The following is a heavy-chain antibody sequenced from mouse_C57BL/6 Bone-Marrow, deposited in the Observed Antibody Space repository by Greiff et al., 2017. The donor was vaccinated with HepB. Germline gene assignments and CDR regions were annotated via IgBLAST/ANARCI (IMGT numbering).Heavy chain of an antibody. J-gene: IGHJ3*01. D-gene: IGHD1-1*01. Sequence: EVKLVESGGGLVQPKGSLKLSCAASGFSFNTYAMNWVRQAPGKGLEWVARIRSKSNNYATYYADSVKDRFTISRDDSESMLYLQMNNLKTEDTAMYYCVRHSYYYGSSAWFAYWGQGTLVTVSA. CDR2: IRSKSNNYAT. V-gene: IGHV10-1*01. CDR3: VRHSYYYGSSAWFAY. CDR1: GFSFNTYA.